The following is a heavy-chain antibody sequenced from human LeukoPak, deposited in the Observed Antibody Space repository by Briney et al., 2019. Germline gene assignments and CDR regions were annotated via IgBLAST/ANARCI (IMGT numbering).Heavy chain of an antibody. CDR1: GFTFSSYA. V-gene: IGHV3-23*01. Sequence: PGGSLRLSCAASGFTFSSYAMSWVRQAPGKGLEWVSAISGSGGSTYYADSVKGRFTISRDNSKNTLYLQMNSLRAEDTAVYYCAKEREQQLVHPLAFDIWGQGTMLTVSS. J-gene: IGHJ3*02. CDR2: ISGSGGST. D-gene: IGHD6-13*01. CDR3: AKEREQQLVHPLAFDI.